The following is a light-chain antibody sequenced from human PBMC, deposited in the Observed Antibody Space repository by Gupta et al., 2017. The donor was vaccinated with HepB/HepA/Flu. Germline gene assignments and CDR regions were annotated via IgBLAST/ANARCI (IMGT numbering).Light chain of an antibody. V-gene: IGKV1-5*03. Sequence: DIQMTQSHSTLSASVGDSVTITCRASQSISTLLAWFQQKPGRAPNLLIYGASTLERGIPSRFSGSGSGTDFTLSISGLQPDDFATYYCQEYSGSSWTFGQGTKVEI. CDR2: GAS. J-gene: IGKJ1*01. CDR3: QEYSGSSWT. CDR1: QSISTL.